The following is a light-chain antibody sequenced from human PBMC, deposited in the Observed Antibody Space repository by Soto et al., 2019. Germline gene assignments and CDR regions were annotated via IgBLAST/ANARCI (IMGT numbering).Light chain of an antibody. Sequence: EIVLTQSPATLSLSPGERATLSCRASQSVSRYLAWYQQRPGQAPRLLMYDTSIRATGTPARLSGSGSGTDFTLPIRSLEPEDFAVYYCQQRSYWITFGQGTRLEIK. V-gene: IGKV3-11*01. CDR2: DTS. CDR1: QSVSRY. CDR3: QQRSYWIT. J-gene: IGKJ5*01.